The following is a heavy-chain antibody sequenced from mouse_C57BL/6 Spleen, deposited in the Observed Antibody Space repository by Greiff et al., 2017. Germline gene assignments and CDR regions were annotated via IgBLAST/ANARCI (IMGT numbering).Heavy chain of an antibody. V-gene: IGHV2-2*01. CDR3: ARFNGDYFDY. CDR1: GFSLTSYG. J-gene: IGHJ2*01. CDR2: IWSGGST. Sequence: QVQLQQSGPGLVQPSQSLSITCTVSGFSLTSYGVHWVRQSPGKGLEWLGVIWSGGSTDYNAAFISRLSISKDTSKSQVFFKMKSLQADDTAIYYCARFNGDYFDYWGQGTTLTVSS.